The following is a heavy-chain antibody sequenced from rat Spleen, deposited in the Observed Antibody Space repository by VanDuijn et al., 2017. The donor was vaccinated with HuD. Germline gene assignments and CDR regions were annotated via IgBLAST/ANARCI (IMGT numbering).Heavy chain of an antibody. CDR2: ITETGDKS. CDR1: GFTFNDYW. V-gene: IGHV5-31*01. D-gene: IGHD1-2*01. CDR3: ARQGYYSNYIYDY. J-gene: IGHJ2*01. Sequence: EVQLVESGGGLVQPGRSLKVSCVASGFTFNDYWMTWIRQTPGNGLEWVASITETGDKSYYTPSLKDKFTISRDNAQNTLYLQMDSLRSEDTATYYCARQGYYSNYIYDYWGQGVMVTVSS.